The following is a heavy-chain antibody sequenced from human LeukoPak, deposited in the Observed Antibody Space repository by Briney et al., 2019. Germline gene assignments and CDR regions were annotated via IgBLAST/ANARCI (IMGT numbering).Heavy chain of an antibody. CDR3: AREVPYYDSSGYYPDY. CDR1: GFTFSNYW. V-gene: IGHV3-7*01. D-gene: IGHD3-22*01. CDR2: IKHDGSEK. Sequence: GGSLRLSCAASGFTFSNYWMSWVRHAPGKGLEWVANIKHDGSEKYYVDSVEGRFTISRDNAKNSLYLQMNSLRAEDTAVYYCAREVPYYDSSGYYPDYWGQGTLVTVSS. J-gene: IGHJ4*02.